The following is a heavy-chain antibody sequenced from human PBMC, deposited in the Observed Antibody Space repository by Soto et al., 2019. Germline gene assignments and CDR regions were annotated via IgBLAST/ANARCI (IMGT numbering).Heavy chain of an antibody. D-gene: IGHD3-16*01. Sequence: GGSLRLSCEVSGFSVSYNYMTWVRQAPGKGLEWVSVIYTGGSTYYADSVKGRFTISRDNSKNTLYLQMNSLRVEDTAVYYCAKARFFDSWGQGTLVTVS. V-gene: IGHV3-66*01. CDR2: IYTGGST. J-gene: IGHJ4*02. CDR1: GFSVSYNY. CDR3: AKARFFDS.